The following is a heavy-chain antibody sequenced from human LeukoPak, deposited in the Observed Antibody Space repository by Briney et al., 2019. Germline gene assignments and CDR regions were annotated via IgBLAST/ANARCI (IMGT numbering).Heavy chain of an antibody. V-gene: IGHV4-59*01. CDR1: GGSISSYY. CDR2: IYYSGST. J-gene: IGHJ3*02. CDR3: ARDRPRDFWSGYYAPVAFDI. D-gene: IGHD3-3*01. Sequence: SETLSPTCTVSGGSISSYYWSWIRQPPGKGLEWIGYIYYSGSTNYNPSLKSRVTISVDTSKNQFSLKLSSVTAADTAVYYCARDRPRDFWSGYYAPVAFDIWGQGTMVTVSS.